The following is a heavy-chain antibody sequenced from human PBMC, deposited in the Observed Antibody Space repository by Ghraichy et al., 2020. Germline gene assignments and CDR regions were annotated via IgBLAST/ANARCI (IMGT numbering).Heavy chain of an antibody. Sequence: GGSLRLSCAASGFTFSSYAMHWVRQAPGKGLEWVAFIRYDGGDKYYADSVKGRFTISRDNSKNTLYLQMNSLRPEDTAVYHCAKDGPYSGTWNKYFDSWGQGTLVIVSS. CDR1: GFTFSSYA. J-gene: IGHJ4*02. D-gene: IGHD1/OR15-1a*01. CDR2: IRYDGGDK. V-gene: IGHV3-30*02. CDR3: AKDGPYSGTWNKYFDS.